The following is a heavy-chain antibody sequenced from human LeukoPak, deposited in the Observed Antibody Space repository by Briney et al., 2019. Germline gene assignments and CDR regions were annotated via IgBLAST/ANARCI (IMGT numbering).Heavy chain of an antibody. V-gene: IGHV4-30-4*07. J-gene: IGHJ6*03. CDR1: GDSISSDGHS. CDR3: ARPLYYYYYMDV. CDR2: IYHSGAA. Sequence: SETLSLTCGVSGDSISSDGHSWSWIRQPPGKGLEWVGYIYHSGAAYHNPSLKSRVTMSVDTSKNQFSLNLSSVTAADTAIYYCARPLYYYYYMDVWGNGTTVTVSS.